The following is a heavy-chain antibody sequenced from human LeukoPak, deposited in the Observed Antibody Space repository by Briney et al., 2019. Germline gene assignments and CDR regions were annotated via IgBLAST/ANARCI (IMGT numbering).Heavy chain of an antibody. J-gene: IGHJ4*02. D-gene: IGHD2-2*01. V-gene: IGHV3-20*04. CDR3: ARAPITSPFYFDY. Sequence: GGSLRLSCTASGFAFDEHGMSWVRQVPGKGLEWVSGINWSGGGTGYADPLRGLFTISRDNAKNSLYLQMDSLRAEDTALYYCARAPITSPFYFDYWGQGTLVTVSS. CDR2: INWSGGGT. CDR1: GFAFDEHG.